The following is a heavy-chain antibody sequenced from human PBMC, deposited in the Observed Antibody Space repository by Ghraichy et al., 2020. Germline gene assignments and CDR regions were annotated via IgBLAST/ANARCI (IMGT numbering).Heavy chain of an antibody. J-gene: IGHJ6*03. CDR2: IYYSGST. Sequence: SETLSLTCTVSGGSISSSSYYWGWIRQPPGKGLEWIGSIYYSGSTYYNPSLKSRVTISVDTSKNQFSLKLSSVTAADTAVYYCARSTMASYDFWSHYYYMDVWGKGTTVTVSS. CDR3: ARSTMASYDFWSHYYYMDV. CDR1: GGSISSSSYY. D-gene: IGHD3-3*01. V-gene: IGHV4-39*01.